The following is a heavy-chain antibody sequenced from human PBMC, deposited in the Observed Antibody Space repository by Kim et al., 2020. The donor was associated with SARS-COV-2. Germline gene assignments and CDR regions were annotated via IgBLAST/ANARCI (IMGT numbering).Heavy chain of an antibody. V-gene: IGHV4-30-2*01. D-gene: IGHD2-15*01. J-gene: IGHJ5*02. CDR3: ARGGTLGPRCSGGSCYSYGP. CDR2: IYHSGST. Sequence: SETLSLTCAVSGGSISSGGYSWSWIRHPPGKGLEWIGYIYHSGSTYYNPSLKSRVTISVDRSKNQFSLKLSSVTAADTAVYYCARGGTLGPRCSGGSCYSYGPWGQGTLVTVSS. CDR1: GGSISSGGYS.